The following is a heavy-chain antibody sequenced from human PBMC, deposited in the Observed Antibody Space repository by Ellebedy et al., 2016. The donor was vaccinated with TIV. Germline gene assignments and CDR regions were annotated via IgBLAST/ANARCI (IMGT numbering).Heavy chain of an antibody. CDR3: ARVLTYFGSGSFYNQKYFDY. Sequence: PGGSLRLSCAAFGFTFRNNWMSWVRQAPGKGLEWVANIKEDGSETDYVDSVKGRFTISRDNAKNSLSLQMNSLGPDDTAVYYCARVLTYFGSGSFYNQKYFDYWGQGALVTVSS. CDR2: IKEDGSET. CDR1: GFTFRNNW. V-gene: IGHV3-7*03. D-gene: IGHD3-10*01. J-gene: IGHJ4*02.